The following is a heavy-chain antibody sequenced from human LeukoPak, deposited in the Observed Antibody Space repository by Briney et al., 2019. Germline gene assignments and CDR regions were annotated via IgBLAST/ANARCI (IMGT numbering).Heavy chain of an antibody. CDR2: IIPIFGKA. D-gene: IGHD3-22*01. CDR1: GGTFSSYA. CDR3: AREYYYHSSRHLSTPVYYYYFMDV. V-gene: IGHV1-69*04. Sequence: SVKVSCKTSGGTFSSYAISWVRQAPGQGLEWMGRIIPIFGKANYAQKFQGRVTITTDTSTSTAYMELSSLRSEDTAVYYCAREYYYHSSRHLSTPVYYYYFMDVWGKGNTVTVSS. J-gene: IGHJ6*03.